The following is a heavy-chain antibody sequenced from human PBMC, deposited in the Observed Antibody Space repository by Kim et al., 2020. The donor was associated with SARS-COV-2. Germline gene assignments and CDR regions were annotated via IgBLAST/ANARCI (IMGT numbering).Heavy chain of an antibody. CDR1: GGSLSGYY. V-gene: IGHV4-34*01. Sequence: SETLSLTCAVYGGSLSGYYWSWIRQSPEKGLEWIGEIGPRGDTNYNPSLQSRLIISRDTPKNQFSLRLRSVTAADTAVYYCVRDRQPYYWGQGVLVTVSS. J-gene: IGHJ4*02. CDR3: VRDRQPYY. CDR2: IGPRGDT.